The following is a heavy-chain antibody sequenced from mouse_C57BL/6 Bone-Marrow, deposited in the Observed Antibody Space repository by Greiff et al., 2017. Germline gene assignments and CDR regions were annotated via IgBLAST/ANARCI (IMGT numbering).Heavy chain of an antibody. V-gene: IGHV1-69*01. Sequence: QLQQPGAELVMPGASVKLSCKASGYTFTSYWMHWVKQRPGQGLEWIGEIDPSDSYTNYNQKFKGKSTLTVDKSSSTAYMQLSSLTSEDSAVYYCARGAGITTVVRDYWGQGTTLTVSS. D-gene: IGHD1-1*01. CDR1: GYTFTSYW. CDR2: IDPSDSYT. J-gene: IGHJ2*01. CDR3: ARGAGITTVVRDY.